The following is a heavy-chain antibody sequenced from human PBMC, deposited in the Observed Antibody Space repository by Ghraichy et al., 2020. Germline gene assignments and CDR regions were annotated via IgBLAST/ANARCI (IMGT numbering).Heavy chain of an antibody. Sequence: SETLSLTCAVYGGSFSGYYWSWIRQPPGKGLEWIGEINHSGSTNYNPSLKSRVTISVDTSKNQFSLKLSSVTAADTAVYYCARDMRAVAGTKDYWGQGTLVTVSS. CDR2: INHSGST. V-gene: IGHV4-34*01. J-gene: IGHJ4*02. D-gene: IGHD6-19*01. CDR1: GGSFSGYY. CDR3: ARDMRAVAGTKDY.